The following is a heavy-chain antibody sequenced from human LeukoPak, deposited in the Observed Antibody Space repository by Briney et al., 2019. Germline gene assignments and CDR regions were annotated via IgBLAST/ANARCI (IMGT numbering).Heavy chain of an antibody. CDR1: GFTFSNYW. CDR2: MKQDGSEQ. CDR3: ARSLAAGFDI. J-gene: IGHJ3*02. Sequence: PGGSLRLSCTASGFTFSNYWMSWVRQAPGKGLEWVDNMKQDGSEQYYVDSVKGRFTISRDNAKNSLDLQMSSLRVEDTAVYYCARSLAAGFDIWGQGTMVTVSS. D-gene: IGHD6-25*01. V-gene: IGHV3-7*04.